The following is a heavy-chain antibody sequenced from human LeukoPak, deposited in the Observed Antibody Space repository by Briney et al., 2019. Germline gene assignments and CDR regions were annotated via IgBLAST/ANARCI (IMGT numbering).Heavy chain of an antibody. CDR1: GFTFSSSW. Sequence: GGSLRLSCVASGFTFSSSWMSWVRQAPGKGLEWVANIKQDGSEKSYVESVRGRFTISRDNAKNSLYGQLNSLRAEDTALYYCARDNPPDYWGQGTLVTVSS. CDR3: ARDNPPDY. J-gene: IGHJ4*02. V-gene: IGHV3-7*03. CDR2: IKQDGSEK.